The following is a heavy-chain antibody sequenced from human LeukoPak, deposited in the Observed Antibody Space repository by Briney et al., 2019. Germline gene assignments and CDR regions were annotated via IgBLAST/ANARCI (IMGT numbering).Heavy chain of an antibody. CDR3: ARVESVAGTGWFDP. CDR2: MNPNSGNT. J-gene: IGHJ5*02. V-gene: IGHV1-8*01. Sequence: ASVKVSCKASGYTSTSYDINWVRQATGQGLEWMGWMNPNSGNTGYAQKFQGRVTMTRNTSISTAYMELSSLRSEDTAVYYCARVESVAGTGWFDPWGQGTLVTVSS. CDR1: GYTSTSYD. D-gene: IGHD6-19*01.